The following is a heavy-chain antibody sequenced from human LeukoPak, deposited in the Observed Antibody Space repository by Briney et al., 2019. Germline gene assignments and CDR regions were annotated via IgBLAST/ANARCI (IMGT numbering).Heavy chain of an antibody. CDR3: ATGASCGGGSCYSDAFDI. D-gene: IGHD2-15*01. J-gene: IGHJ3*02. CDR2: INHSGST. CDR1: GGSFSGYY. V-gene: IGHV4-34*01. Sequence: PSETLSLTCAVYGGSFSGYYWRWIRQPPGKRLEWIGEINHSGSTNYNPSLKSRVIISVDTSKKQFSLKLSSVTAADTAVYYCATGASCGGGSCYSDAFDIWGQGTMVTVSS.